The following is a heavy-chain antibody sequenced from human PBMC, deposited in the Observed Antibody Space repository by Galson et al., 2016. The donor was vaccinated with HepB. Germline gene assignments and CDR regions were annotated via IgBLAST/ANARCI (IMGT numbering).Heavy chain of an antibody. Sequence: SLRLSCAASGFTFSNYAMTWVRQAPGKVPEWVSSVGTTGSTTYYADSGKGRFTISRDNSKNTLYLQMNSLRADDTAVYYCAKVGQWRAFDYWGQGTLVTVSS. CDR3: AKVGQWRAFDY. CDR2: VGTTGSTT. CDR1: GFTFSNYA. D-gene: IGHD6-19*01. V-gene: IGHV3-23*01. J-gene: IGHJ4*02.